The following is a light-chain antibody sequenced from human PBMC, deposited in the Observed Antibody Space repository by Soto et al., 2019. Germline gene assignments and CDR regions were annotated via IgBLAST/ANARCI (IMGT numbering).Light chain of an antibody. J-gene: IGLJ1*01. CDR3: AVWDDGLNGYV. Sequence: QSVLTQPPSASGTPGQRVTISCSGRRSNVGTNLVNWYQQLPGTAPKLLIYAHIQRPSGVPDRFSGSTSGTSASLAISGLQSEDEADYYYAVWDDGLNGYVFGTGTKLTVL. V-gene: IGLV1-44*01. CDR2: AHI. CDR1: RSNVGTNL.